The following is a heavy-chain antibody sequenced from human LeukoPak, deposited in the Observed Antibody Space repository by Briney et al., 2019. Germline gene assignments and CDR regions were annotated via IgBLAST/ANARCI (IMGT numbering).Heavy chain of an antibody. Sequence: PGGSLRLSCAASGFTFNTYAMHWVRQAPGKGLVWVAVISYDGSNKYYADSVEGRFTISRDNSKNTLYLQMNSLRPEDTAVYYCARDGRCSGGSCYSSGWFDPWGQGILVTVSS. CDR2: ISYDGSNK. D-gene: IGHD2-15*01. J-gene: IGHJ5*02. V-gene: IGHV3-30-3*01. CDR3: ARDGRCSGGSCYSSGWFDP. CDR1: GFTFNTYA.